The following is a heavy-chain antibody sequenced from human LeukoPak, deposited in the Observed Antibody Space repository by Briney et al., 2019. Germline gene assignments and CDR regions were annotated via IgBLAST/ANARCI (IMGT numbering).Heavy chain of an antibody. Sequence: ASVKVSCKVSGYTLTELSMHWVRQAPGKGLEWMGGFDPEDGETIYAQKFQGRVTMTEDTSTDTAYMELSSLRSEGTAVYYCATDTRLLWFGDKNAFDIWGQGTMVTVSS. CDR3: ATDTRLLWFGDKNAFDI. J-gene: IGHJ3*02. CDR1: GYTLTELS. D-gene: IGHD3-10*01. V-gene: IGHV1-24*01. CDR2: FDPEDGET.